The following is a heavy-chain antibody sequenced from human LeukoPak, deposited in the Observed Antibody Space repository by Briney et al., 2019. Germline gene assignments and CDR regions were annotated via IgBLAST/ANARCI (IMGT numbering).Heavy chain of an antibody. CDR2: ISGSGGST. Sequence: PGGSLRLSCAASGFTFSSYAMSWVRQAPGKGLEWVSAISGSGGSTYYADSVKGRFTISRDNSKNTVYLQMNSLRAEDTAMYYCARLTAYYFDYWGQGTLVPVSS. V-gene: IGHV3-23*01. CDR1: GFTFSSYA. J-gene: IGHJ4*02. CDR3: ARLTAYYFDY. D-gene: IGHD7-27*01.